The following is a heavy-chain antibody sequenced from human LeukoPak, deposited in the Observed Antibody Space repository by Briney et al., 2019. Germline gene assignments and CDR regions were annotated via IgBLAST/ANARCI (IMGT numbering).Heavy chain of an antibody. Sequence: GASVKVSCKVSGYTLTELSMHWVRQAPGKGLEWMGGFDPEDGETIYAQKFQGRVTMTEDTYTDTAYMELSSLSSEDTAVYYCATDRCPRFDSTGYPLDYWGQGTLVTVSS. CDR3: ATDRCPRFDSTGYPLDY. J-gene: IGHJ4*02. V-gene: IGHV1-24*01. CDR1: GYTLTELS. D-gene: IGHD3-22*01. CDR2: FDPEDGET.